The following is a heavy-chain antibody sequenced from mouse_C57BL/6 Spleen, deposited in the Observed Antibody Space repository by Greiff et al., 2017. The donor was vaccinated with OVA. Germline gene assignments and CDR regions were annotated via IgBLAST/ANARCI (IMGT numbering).Heavy chain of an antibody. Sequence: VQLQQPGAELVKPGASVKMSCKASGYTFTSYWITWVKQRPGQGLEWIGDIYPGSGSTNYNEKFKSKATLTVDTSSSTAYMQLSSLTSEDSAVYYCAREGYGNTWFAYWGQGTLVTVSA. J-gene: IGHJ3*01. CDR2: IYPGSGST. CDR1: GYTFTSYW. CDR3: AREGYGNTWFAY. D-gene: IGHD2-1*01. V-gene: IGHV1-55*01.